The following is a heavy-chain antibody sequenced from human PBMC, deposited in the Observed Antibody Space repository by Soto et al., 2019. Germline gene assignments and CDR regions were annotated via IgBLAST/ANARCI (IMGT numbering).Heavy chain of an antibody. J-gene: IGHJ4*02. V-gene: IGHV3-23*01. D-gene: IGHD3-22*01. CDR1: GFTFSSYA. CDR2: ISGSGGST. Sequence: LRLSCAASGFTFSSYAMSWVRQAPGKGLEWVSAISGSGGSTYYADSVKGRFTISRDNSKNTLYLQMNSLRAEDTAVYYCAKDQFYYYDSSGYYYEPNFDYWGQGTLVTVSS. CDR3: AKDQFYYYDSSGYYYEPNFDY.